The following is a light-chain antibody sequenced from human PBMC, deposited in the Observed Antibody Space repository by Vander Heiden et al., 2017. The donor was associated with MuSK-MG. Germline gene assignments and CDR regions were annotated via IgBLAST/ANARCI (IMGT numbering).Light chain of an antibody. Sequence: QSVLTQPPSVSGAPGQRVTISCTGSSSNIGAGYDVHWYQQLPGTAPKLLISGNSNRPSGVPDRFSGSKSGTSASLATPGLQAEDEADYYCQSSDSSLSGHWVFGGGTKLTVL. J-gene: IGLJ3*02. V-gene: IGLV1-40*01. CDR1: SSNIGAGYD. CDR3: QSSDSSLSGHWV. CDR2: GNS.